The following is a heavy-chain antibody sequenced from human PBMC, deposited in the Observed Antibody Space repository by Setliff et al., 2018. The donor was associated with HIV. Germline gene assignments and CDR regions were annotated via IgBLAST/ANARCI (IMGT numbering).Heavy chain of an antibody. D-gene: IGHD2-15*01. Sequence: GASVKVSCKATGGTFSSYAISWVRQAPGQGLEWMGGIIPILGIANYAQKFQGRVTITADESTSTAYMELSGLRSEDTAVYYCARGDSVDAFDIWGQGTMVTVSS. CDR1: GGTFSSYA. CDR2: IIPILGIA. V-gene: IGHV1-69*10. CDR3: ARGDSVDAFDI. J-gene: IGHJ3*02.